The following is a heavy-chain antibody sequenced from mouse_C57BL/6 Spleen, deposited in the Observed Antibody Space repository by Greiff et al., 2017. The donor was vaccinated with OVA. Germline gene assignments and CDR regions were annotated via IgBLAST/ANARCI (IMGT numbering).Heavy chain of an antibody. CDR2: ISSGGDYI. D-gene: IGHD2-4*01. J-gene: IGHJ4*01. CDR3: TRDSRYDYDGHYYAMDY. CDR1: GFTFSSYA. Sequence: DVKLVESGAGLVKPGGSLKLSCAASGFTFSSYAMSWVRQTPEKRLEWVAYISSGGDYIYYADTVKGRFTISRDNARNTLYLQMSSLKSEDTAMYYWTRDSRYDYDGHYYAMDYWGQGTSVTVSS. V-gene: IGHV5-9-1*02.